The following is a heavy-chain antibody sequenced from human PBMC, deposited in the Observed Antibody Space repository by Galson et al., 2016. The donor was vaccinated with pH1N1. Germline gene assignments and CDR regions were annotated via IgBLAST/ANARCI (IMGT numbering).Heavy chain of an antibody. CDR2: MNPNTGGT. D-gene: IGHD4-17*01. Sequence: SVKVSCKASGYTFNNYDINWVRQTPGQGLEWMGWMNPNTGGTDSAQKFQGRVTMTSDTSISTAYMELSRLRSDDTAVYYCGRVAHGDYVGWFDPWGQGTLVTVSS. J-gene: IGHJ5*02. V-gene: IGHV1-2*02. CDR3: GRVAHGDYVGWFDP. CDR1: GYTFNNYD.